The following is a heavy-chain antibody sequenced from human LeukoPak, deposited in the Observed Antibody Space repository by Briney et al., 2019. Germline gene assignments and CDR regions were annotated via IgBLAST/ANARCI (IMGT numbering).Heavy chain of an antibody. V-gene: IGHV3-7*05. CDR2: IKQDGSDK. CDR3: ARDSIPGYDSSGYMVAFDL. CDR1: GFTFNNYW. Sequence: GGSLRLSCAASGFTFNNYWMTWVRQAPGKGLEWVANIKQDGSDKYYVDSVKGRFIISRDTAKNSLYLQMNSLRAEDTAVYYCARDSIPGYDSSGYMVAFDLWGQGTMVTVSS. J-gene: IGHJ3*01. D-gene: IGHD3-22*01.